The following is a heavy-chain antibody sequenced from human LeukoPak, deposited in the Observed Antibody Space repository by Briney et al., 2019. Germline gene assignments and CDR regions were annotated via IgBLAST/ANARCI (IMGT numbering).Heavy chain of an antibody. CDR1: GGSFSGYY. CDR3: ARDSAQPLDY. J-gene: IGHJ4*02. Sequence: SETLSLTCAVYGGSFSGYYWSWIRQPPGKGLEWIGEINHSGGTNYNPSLKSRVTISGDTSKNQFSLKLSSVTAADTAVYYCARDSAQPLDYWGQGTLVTVSS. CDR2: INHSGGT. V-gene: IGHV4-34*01. D-gene: IGHD3-10*01.